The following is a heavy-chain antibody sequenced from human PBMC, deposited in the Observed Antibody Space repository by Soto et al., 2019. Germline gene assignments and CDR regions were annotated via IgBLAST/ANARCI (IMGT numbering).Heavy chain of an antibody. J-gene: IGHJ6*02. CDR3: TTGSVEGV. CDR2: IKTNTEGGTT. CDR1: GLTISNAW. Sequence: EVQLVESGGGFIYPGGSLRLSCAASGLTISNAWMNWVRQAPGKGLEWVGRIKTNTEGGTTDYAAAVKGRFTVSRDDSKNTPNLQMNRLKTEDTAVYYCTTGSVEGVWGQGNTVTVSS. V-gene: IGHV3-15*07. D-gene: IGHD2-15*01.